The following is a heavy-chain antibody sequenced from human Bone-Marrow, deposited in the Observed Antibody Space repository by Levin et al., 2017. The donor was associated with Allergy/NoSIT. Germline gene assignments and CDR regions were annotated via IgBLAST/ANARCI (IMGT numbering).Heavy chain of an antibody. V-gene: IGHV3-23*01. CDR2: VSDDGVST. CDR3: AKARGDTYRYHFDS. CDR1: GFTFSGYA. Sequence: ETLSLTCVASGFTFSGYAMMWVRQAPGKGLEWVSGVSDDGVSTYYTQSVKGRFTISRDNSKNTLDLQMNSLRVEDTAVYYCAKARGDTYRYHFDSWGQGALVTVSS. D-gene: IGHD3-16*02. J-gene: IGHJ4*02.